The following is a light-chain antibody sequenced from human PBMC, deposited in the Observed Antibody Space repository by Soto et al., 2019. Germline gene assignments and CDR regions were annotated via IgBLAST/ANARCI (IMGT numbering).Light chain of an antibody. CDR1: SSNIGSNT. V-gene: IGLV1-44*01. Sequence: QSVLTQPPSASVTPGQRVTISCSGRSSNIGSNTVNWYQQLPGTAPQLLIYSNDQRPSGVPDRFSGSKSGTSASLAISGLQSDDEADYYCAAWDASLNGPVFGGGTKLTVL. CDR3: AAWDASLNGPV. J-gene: IGLJ2*01. CDR2: SND.